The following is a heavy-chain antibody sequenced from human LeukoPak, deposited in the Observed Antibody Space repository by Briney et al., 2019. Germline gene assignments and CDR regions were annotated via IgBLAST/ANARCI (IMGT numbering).Heavy chain of an antibody. Sequence: KPSETLSLTCTVSGGSISSSSYYWGWIRQPPGKGLEWIGSIYYSGSTYYNPSLKSRVTISVDTSKNQFSLKLSSVTAADTAVYCCARVYCSGGSCYSGFDYWGQGTLVTVSS. V-gene: IGHV4-39*01. CDR3: ARVYCSGGSCYSGFDY. CDR2: IYYSGST. J-gene: IGHJ4*02. D-gene: IGHD2-15*01. CDR1: GGSISSSSYY.